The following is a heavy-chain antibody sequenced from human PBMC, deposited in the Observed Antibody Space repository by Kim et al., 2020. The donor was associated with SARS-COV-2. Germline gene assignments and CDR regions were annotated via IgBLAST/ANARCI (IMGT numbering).Heavy chain of an antibody. CDR3: ARTDDPGIAAAGGY. D-gene: IGHD6-13*01. V-gene: IGHV3-23*01. CDR2: ISGSGGST. J-gene: IGHJ4*02. Sequence: GGYLRLSCAASGFTFSSYAMSWVRQAPGKGLEWVSAISGSGGSTYYADSVKGRFTISRDNSKNTLYLQMNSLRAEDTAVYYCARTDDPGIAAAGGYWGQGTLVTVSS. CDR1: GFTFSSYA.